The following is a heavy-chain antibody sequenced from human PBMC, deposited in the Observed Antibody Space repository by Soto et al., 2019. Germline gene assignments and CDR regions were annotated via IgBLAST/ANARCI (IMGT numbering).Heavy chain of an antibody. CDR3: TRDGDGRMTTNPYYYYGMDV. Sequence: SDTLSLTCTVSGGSISGYYWSWIRQPPGKGLEWIGNVYYSGGAKYNPSVKRRVSISVDTSKNQFSLNLSSVTAADTAVYCCTRDGDGRMTTNPYYYYGMDVWGQGTTVTVSS. CDR1: GGSISGYY. J-gene: IGHJ6*02. D-gene: IGHD2-21*02. V-gene: IGHV4-59*01. CDR2: VYYSGGA.